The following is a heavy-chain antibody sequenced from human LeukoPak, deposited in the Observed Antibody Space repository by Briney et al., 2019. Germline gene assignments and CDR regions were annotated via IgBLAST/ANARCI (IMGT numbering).Heavy chain of an antibody. Sequence: GGSLRLSCAASGFTFSTYWMHWGRQVPGKGLVWVSRIKSDGSSIMYADSVRGRFTISRDNAKNTLYLQMNSLRAEDTAVYYCARDLDYGGRSNFDHWGQGTLVTVSS. D-gene: IGHD4-23*01. CDR3: ARDLDYGGRSNFDH. CDR2: IKSDGSSI. CDR1: GFTFSTYW. V-gene: IGHV3-74*03. J-gene: IGHJ4*02.